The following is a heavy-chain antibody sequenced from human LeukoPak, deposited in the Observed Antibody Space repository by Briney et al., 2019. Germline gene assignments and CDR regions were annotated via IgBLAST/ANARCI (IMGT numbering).Heavy chain of an antibody. J-gene: IGHJ4*02. V-gene: IGHV3-73*01. CDR1: GFTFSGSA. CDR2: IRSTANGYAT. Sequence: GGSLRLSCAASGFTFSGSALHWVRQASGKGLEWVGRIRSTANGYATAYAASVKGRFTISRDDSKNTAYLQMDSLQTEDTAVYYCTGNYYGSGSYADFDYWGQGTLVTVSS. CDR3: TGNYYGSGSYADFDY. D-gene: IGHD3-10*01.